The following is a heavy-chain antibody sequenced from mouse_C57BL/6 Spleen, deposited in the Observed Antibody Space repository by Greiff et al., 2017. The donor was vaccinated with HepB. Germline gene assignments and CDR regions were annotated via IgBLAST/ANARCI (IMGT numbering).Heavy chain of an antibody. D-gene: IGHD2-3*01. CDR1: GFSLTSYA. CDR2: IWTGGGT. J-gene: IGHJ2*01. CDR3: ARNSAGIYDGYYLFDY. V-gene: IGHV2-9-1*01. Sequence: VQRVESGPGLVAPSQSLSITCTVSGFSLTSYAISWVRQPPGKGLEWLGVIWTGGGTNYNSALKSRLSISKDNSKSQVFLKMNSLQTDDTARYYCARNSAGIYDGYYLFDYWGQGTTLTVSS.